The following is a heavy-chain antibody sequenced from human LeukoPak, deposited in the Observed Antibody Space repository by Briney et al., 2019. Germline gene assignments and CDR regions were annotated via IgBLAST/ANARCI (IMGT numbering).Heavy chain of an antibody. V-gene: IGHV3-30*02. J-gene: IGHJ4*02. Sequence: GSLRLSCAASGFTFSNYGMHWVRPAPGKGLEWVAFIRYDGSNKYYADSVKGRFTISRDNSKNTLYLQMNSLRAEDTAVYYCAKASSGWFRNGFDYWGQGTLVTVSS. CDR3: AKASSGWFRNGFDY. CDR1: GFTFSNYG. CDR2: IRYDGSNK. D-gene: IGHD6-19*01.